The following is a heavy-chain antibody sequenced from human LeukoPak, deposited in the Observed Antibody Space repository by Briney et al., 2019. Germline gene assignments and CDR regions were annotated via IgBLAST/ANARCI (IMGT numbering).Heavy chain of an antibody. CDR3: AKGGVYGDYYFDY. D-gene: IGHD4-17*01. V-gene: IGHV3-23*01. CDR1: GFPFSTYA. CDR2: ISGSGGDT. Sequence: GGSLRLSCAASGFPFSTYAMSWVRQAPGKGLEWVSVISGSGGDTYYADSVKGRFTISGDNSKNTVYLQMNSLRAEDTALYYCAKGGVYGDYYFDYWGQGTLVTVSS. J-gene: IGHJ4*02.